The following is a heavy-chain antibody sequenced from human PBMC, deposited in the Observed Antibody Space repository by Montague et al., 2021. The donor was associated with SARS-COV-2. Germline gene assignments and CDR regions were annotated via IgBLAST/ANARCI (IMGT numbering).Heavy chain of an antibody. Sequence: SETLSLTCAVSGGSISSSNWWIGEIHHSGSTNYNLSLKSRVTISVDTSKYQFSLKLSSVTAADTAVYYCTREGYQVLWSDYYYYGMDVWGQGTTVTVSS. V-gene: IGHV4-4*02. CDR1: GGSISSSNW. CDR3: TREGYQVLWSDYYYYGMDV. CDR2: IHHSGST. D-gene: IGHD2-2*01. J-gene: IGHJ6*02.